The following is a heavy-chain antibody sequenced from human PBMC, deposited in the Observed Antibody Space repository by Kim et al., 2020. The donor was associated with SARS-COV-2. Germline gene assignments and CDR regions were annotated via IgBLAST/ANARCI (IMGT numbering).Heavy chain of an antibody. CDR1: GGSFSGYY. CDR3: ARGFGDCSGCSGSHLYFD. V-gene: IGHV4-34*01. J-gene: IGHJ4*01. D-gene: IGHD3-22*01. Sequence: SETLSLTCAVYGGSFSGYYWSWIRQPPGKGLEWIGEINHSGSTNYNPSLKSRVTISVDTSKNQFSLKLSSVTAADTAVYYCARGFGDCSGCSGSHLYFD. CDR2: INHSGST.